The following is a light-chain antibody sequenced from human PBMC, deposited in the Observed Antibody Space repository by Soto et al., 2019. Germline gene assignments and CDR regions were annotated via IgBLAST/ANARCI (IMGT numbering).Light chain of an antibody. CDR1: QDINNF. V-gene: IGKV1-33*01. J-gene: IGKJ1*01. CDR2: DAS. CDR3: QQSYSTPWT. Sequence: DIQMTQSPSSLSASVGDRVTITYQASQDINNFLNWYQQKPGKAPKLLIYDASNLETGVPSRFSGSGSGTDFTFTISSLQPEDIATYYCQQSYSTPWTFGQGTKVDIK.